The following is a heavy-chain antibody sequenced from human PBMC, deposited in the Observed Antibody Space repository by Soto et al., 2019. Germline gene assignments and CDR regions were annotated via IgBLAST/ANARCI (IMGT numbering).Heavy chain of an antibody. J-gene: IGHJ4*02. CDR1: GYSISIGYY. Sequence: SETLSLTCAVSGYSISIGYYWVCIRQPPGKGLEWIWSIYHSGSTYYNPSLKSRVTISVDTSKNQFSLKLSSVTAAETAVYYCERVGYDFWSGYYTSYFDYWDQGRLVTVSS. V-gene: IGHV4-38-2*01. D-gene: IGHD3-3*01. CDR3: ERVGYDFWSGYYTSYFDY. CDR2: IYHSGST.